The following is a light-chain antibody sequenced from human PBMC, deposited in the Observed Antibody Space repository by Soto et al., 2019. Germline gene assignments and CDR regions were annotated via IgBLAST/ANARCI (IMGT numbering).Light chain of an antibody. CDR3: SSYTSSSLYV. CDR2: DVS. Sequence: QSALTQPASVSGSPGQSITISCTGTSSDVGGYDYVSWYQHHPGKAPKLMIYDVSNRPSGVSNRFSGSKSGNTASLTISGFQAEDEADYYCSSYTSSSLYVFGTGTKLTVL. V-gene: IGLV2-14*03. CDR1: SSDVGGYDY. J-gene: IGLJ1*01.